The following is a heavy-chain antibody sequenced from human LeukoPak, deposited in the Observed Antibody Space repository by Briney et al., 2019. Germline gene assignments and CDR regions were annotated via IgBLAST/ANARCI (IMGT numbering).Heavy chain of an antibody. J-gene: IGHJ4*02. CDR3: ARGGGDAWIQLNPDLGGSLHY. CDR2: IIPIFGTA. CDR1: GGTFSSYA. Sequence: GASVKVSCKASGGTFSSYAISWVRQAPGQGLEWMGGIIPIFGTANYAQKFQGRVTITADKSTSTAYMELSSLRSEETAVYYCARGGGDAWIQLNPDLGGSLHYWGQGTLVTVSS. D-gene: IGHD5-18*01. V-gene: IGHV1-69*06.